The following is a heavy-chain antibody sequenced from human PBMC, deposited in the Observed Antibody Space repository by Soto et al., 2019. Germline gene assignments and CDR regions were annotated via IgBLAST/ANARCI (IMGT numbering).Heavy chain of an antibody. CDR2: IYYSGST. D-gene: IGHD4-17*01. V-gene: IGHV4-59*08. CDR3: ARHTYGDPENVINWFDP. Sequence: SETLSLTCTVSGGSISSYYWSWIRQPPGKGLEWIGYIYYSGSTNYNPSLKSRVTISVDTSKNQFSLKLSSVTAADTAVYYCARHTYGDPENVINWFDPWGQGTLVTVSS. CDR1: GGSISSYY. J-gene: IGHJ5*02.